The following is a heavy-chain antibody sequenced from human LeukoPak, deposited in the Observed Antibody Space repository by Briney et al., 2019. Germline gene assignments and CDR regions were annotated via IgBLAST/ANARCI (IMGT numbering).Heavy chain of an antibody. CDR3: ARVDRGPYDY. D-gene: IGHD3-10*01. Sequence: GESLKISCEASGYTFSNYWIGWVRQVPGKGLEWMGIVYPGDSDTRYSPSFQGQVTISADKSISTAYLQWSSLKASDTAMYYCARVDRGPYDYWGQGTLVTVSS. CDR1: GYTFSNYW. CDR2: VYPGDSDT. V-gene: IGHV5-51*01. J-gene: IGHJ4*02.